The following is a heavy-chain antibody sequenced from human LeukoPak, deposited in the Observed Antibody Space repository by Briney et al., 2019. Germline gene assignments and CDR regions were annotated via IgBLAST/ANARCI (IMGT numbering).Heavy chain of an antibody. CDR1: GFTVSSSY. J-gene: IGHJ4*02. CDR2: IYSTGST. Sequence: PGGSLRLSCAASGFTVSSSYMNWVRQAPGKGLEWVSVIYSTGSTQYADSVEGRFTISRDKSKNTLFLEMNSLRAEDTAVYYCARNLDTAMATSFDCWGQGTLVTVSS. CDR3: ARNLDTAMATSFDC. V-gene: IGHV3-53*01. D-gene: IGHD5-18*01.